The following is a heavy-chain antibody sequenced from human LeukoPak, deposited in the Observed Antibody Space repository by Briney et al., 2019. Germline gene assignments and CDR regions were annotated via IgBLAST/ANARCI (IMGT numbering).Heavy chain of an antibody. Sequence: GGSLRLSCAASGFTFSKYWMLWVRQAPRKGLESVSRINTYGTVTTYADSVKGRFTVSRDNADNTMFPQMNSVRDEDTAVYYCATKQWLAPPPDSWGQGTPVTVSS. V-gene: IGHV3-74*01. J-gene: IGHJ4*02. CDR2: INTYGTVT. CDR1: GFTFSKYW. CDR3: ATKQWLAPPPDS. D-gene: IGHD6-19*01.